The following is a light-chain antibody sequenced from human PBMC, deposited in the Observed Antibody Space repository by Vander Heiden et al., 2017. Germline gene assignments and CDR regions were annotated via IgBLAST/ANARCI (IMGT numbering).Light chain of an antibody. V-gene: IGKV1-13*02. Sequence: AFPLNPSPSFLSASVGDRVTITCRASQGISSALAWYQQKTGKAPKLLNYDASSLESGVPSRFSGSGSGTDFTLPISSLQPEDFATYFCQQFNSYPYTFGQGTKLEIK. J-gene: IGKJ2*01. CDR1: QGISSA. CDR3: QQFNSYPYT. CDR2: DAS.